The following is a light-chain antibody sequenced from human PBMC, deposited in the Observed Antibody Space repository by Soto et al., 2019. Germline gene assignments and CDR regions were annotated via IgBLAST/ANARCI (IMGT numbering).Light chain of an antibody. J-gene: IGKJ4*01. CDR2: DAS. V-gene: IGKV3-11*01. CDR1: QSVSSY. CDR3: HQRSNWPPLT. Sequence: EIVLTQSPATLSLSPGERSTLSCRARQSVSSYLAWYQQKPGQAPRLLIYDASNRATGIPARFSGSGSGTDFTLTISSLEPEDFAVYYCHQRSNWPPLTFGGGTKVEIK.